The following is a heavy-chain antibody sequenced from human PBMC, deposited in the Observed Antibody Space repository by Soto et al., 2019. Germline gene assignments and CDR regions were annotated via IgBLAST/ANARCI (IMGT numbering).Heavy chain of an antibody. V-gene: IGHV3-74*01. Sequence: RSLSCAVSGYSLNNYWMHWVRQRPGKGLVWVARIYRDGTTSYADSVKGRFTISRDNAKNTVSLQMNSLKDEDTAVYYCMRGNTGYGKFEYWGQGTLVTVSS. D-gene: IGHD5-12*01. J-gene: IGHJ4*02. CDR2: IYRDGTT. CDR3: MRGNTGYGKFEY. CDR1: GYSLNNYW.